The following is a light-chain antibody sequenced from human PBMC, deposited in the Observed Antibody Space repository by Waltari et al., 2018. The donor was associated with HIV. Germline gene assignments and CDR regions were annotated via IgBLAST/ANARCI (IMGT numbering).Light chain of an antibody. CDR1: KLGDKY. CDR2: QDS. Sequence: SYELTQPPSVSVSPGQTASITCPGDKLGDKYACWYQQKPGQSPVVFIYQDSKRPSGIPERFSGSNSGNTATLTISGTQAMDEADYYCQAWDSSTVVFGGGTKLTVL. CDR3: QAWDSSTVV. J-gene: IGLJ2*01. V-gene: IGLV3-1*01.